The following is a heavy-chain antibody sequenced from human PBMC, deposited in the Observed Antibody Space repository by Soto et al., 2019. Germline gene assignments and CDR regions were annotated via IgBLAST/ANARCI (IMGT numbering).Heavy chain of an antibody. J-gene: IGHJ6*02. Sequence: GGSLRLSCAASGFTFSSYSMNWVRQAPGKGLEWVSSSSCSTSYIYYADSVKGRFTISSDHAKNSLYLQMNSLRAEDTAGYYCASVVDYCDRHYYYGMDVWGQGTTVTV. CDR2: SSCSTSYI. CDR1: GFTFSSYS. CDR3: ASVVDYCDRHYYYGMDV. D-gene: IGHD3-22*01. V-gene: IGHV3-21*01.